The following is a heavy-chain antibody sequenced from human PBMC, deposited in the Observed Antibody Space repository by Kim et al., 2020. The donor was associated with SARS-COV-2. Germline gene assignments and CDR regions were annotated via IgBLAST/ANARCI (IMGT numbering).Heavy chain of an antibody. CDR1: GFTFSSYS. D-gene: IGHD3-10*01. CDR2: ISSSSSYI. V-gene: IGHV3-21*01. J-gene: IGHJ4*02. CDR3: ARSTYYYGSGNDY. Sequence: GGSLRLSCAASGFTFSSYSMNWVRQAPGKGLEWVSSISSSSSYIYYADSVKGRFTISRDNAKNSLYLQMNSLRAEDTAVYYCARSTYYYGSGNDYWGQGTLVTVSS.